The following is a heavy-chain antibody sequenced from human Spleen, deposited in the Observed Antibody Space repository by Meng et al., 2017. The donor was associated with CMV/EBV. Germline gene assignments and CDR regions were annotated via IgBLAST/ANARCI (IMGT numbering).Heavy chain of an antibody. CDR3: ARELELIPYFDY. CDR1: GGSFSGFY. J-gene: IGHJ4*02. CDR2: INSSERT. V-gene: IGHV4-34*01. D-gene: IGHD1-7*01. Sequence: CAVSGGSFSGFYWSWIRQPPGKGLEWIGEINSSERTNYNPSLKSRVTISVDTSKNQFSLRLSSVTAADTAVYYCARELELIPYFDYWGQGTLVTVSS.